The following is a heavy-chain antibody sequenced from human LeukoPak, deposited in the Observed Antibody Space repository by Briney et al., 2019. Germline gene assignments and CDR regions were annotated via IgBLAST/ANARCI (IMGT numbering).Heavy chain of an antibody. D-gene: IGHD3-22*01. CDR1: GFTFSSYW. CDR2: SNSDGRST. CDR3: ARSFYVSSGYYLGY. Sequence: GGSLRLSCAASGFTFSSYWMHWVRQVPGKGLEWVSRSNSDGRSTTYADSVKGRLTISRDNAKNTLYLQMNSLRAEDTAVYYCARSFYVSSGYYLGYWGQGTLVTVSS. J-gene: IGHJ4*02. V-gene: IGHV3-74*03.